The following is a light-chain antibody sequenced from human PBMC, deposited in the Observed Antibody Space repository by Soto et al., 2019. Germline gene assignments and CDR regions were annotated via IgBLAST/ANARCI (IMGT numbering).Light chain of an antibody. CDR2: VAS. V-gene: IGKV3-11*01. CDR1: QSVSSY. Sequence: DIELTQSPSTLSASAGDRATLTCRASQSVSSYLAWYQKKPGQAPKLLIYVASNWESGVPARFSGSGSGTDFTLTISCLQSEDFAVYFCQQHSSLPRTFGQGTKVDIK. CDR3: QQHSSLPRT. J-gene: IGKJ1*01.